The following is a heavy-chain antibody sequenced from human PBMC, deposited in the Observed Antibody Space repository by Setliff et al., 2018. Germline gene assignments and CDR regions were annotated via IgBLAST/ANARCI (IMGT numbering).Heavy chain of an antibody. V-gene: IGHV3-30-3*02. CDR2: MSLDETNK. CDR3: AKRGPYCSGGTCHYYFDY. CDR1: GFTFTNYI. Sequence: PGGSLRLSCAASGFTFTNYIIHWVRQAPGKGLEWVAVMSLDETNKYYADSVRGRFTISRDISKNTVYLDVNSLRAEDTAVYYCAKRGPYCSGGTCHYYFDYWGQGTLVTVSS. D-gene: IGHD2-15*01. J-gene: IGHJ4*02.